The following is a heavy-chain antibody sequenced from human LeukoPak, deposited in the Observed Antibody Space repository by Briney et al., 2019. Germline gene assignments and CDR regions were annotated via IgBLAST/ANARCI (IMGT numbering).Heavy chain of an antibody. CDR2: ISYDGSNK. Sequence: GGSLRLSCAASGFTFCSYGMHWVRQAPGKGLEWVAVISYDGSNKYYADSVKGRFTISRDNSKNTLYLQMNSLRAEDTAVYYCARDRGWQQLAFYYYYGMDVWGQGTTVTVSS. V-gene: IGHV3-30*03. D-gene: IGHD6-13*01. CDR1: GFTFCSYG. CDR3: ARDRGWQQLAFYYYYGMDV. J-gene: IGHJ6*02.